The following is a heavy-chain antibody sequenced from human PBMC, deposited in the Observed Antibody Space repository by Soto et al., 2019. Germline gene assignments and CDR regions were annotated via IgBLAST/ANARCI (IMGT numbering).Heavy chain of an antibody. CDR2: ISHSGTA. V-gene: IGHV4-30-4*01. CDR3: ARAPHSDSMTGIDY. D-gene: IGHD1-20*01. CDR1: GGSISGDVYY. Sequence: QVHLQESGPGLVKPSQTLSLTCAVSGGSISGDVYYWTWIRQPPGKGLEWIGYISHSGTASYNPSLNSRITISLDTSKNQLSLKLASVTAADTAVYFCARAPHSDSMTGIDYWGQGTLVTVSS. J-gene: IGHJ4*02.